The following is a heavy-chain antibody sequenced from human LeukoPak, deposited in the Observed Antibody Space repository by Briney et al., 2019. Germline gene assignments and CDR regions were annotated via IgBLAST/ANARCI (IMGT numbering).Heavy chain of an antibody. CDR1: GVSLGSYA. V-gene: IGHV3-48*04. J-gene: IGHJ6*03. CDR2: ISRSSQAI. Sequence: GESLKISCEASGVSLGSYAMSWIRRAPGRGLEYIAYISRSSQAINYAESVRGRFTVSRDNARNSLYLDMNGLRAEDTAVYYCAGDPSVGSTWYYYVDVWGEGTTVTVSS. CDR3: AGDPSVGSTWYYYVDV. D-gene: IGHD6-13*01.